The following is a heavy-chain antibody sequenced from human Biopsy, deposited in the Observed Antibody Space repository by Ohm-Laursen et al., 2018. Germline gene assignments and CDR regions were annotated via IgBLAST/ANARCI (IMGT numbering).Heavy chain of an antibody. D-gene: IGHD3-22*01. CDR3: ARGKYKDFSTGLPRPYHYTLDF. J-gene: IGHJ6*02. Sequence: SLRLSCSAPGLIFSDYYMSWIRQAPGKGLEWTAYISARDGVVYYADSVKGRFTISRDNTNNSLYLQMTSLRPEDTAVFYCARGKYKDFSTGLPRPYHYTLDFWGPGTTVTVSS. CDR2: ISARDGVV. CDR1: GLIFSDYY. V-gene: IGHV3-11*01.